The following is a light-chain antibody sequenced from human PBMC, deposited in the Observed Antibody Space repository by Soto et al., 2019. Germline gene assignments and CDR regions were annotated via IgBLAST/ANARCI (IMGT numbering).Light chain of an antibody. CDR1: QSLGSTY. V-gene: IGKV3-20*01. J-gene: IGKJ1*01. CDR2: GAS. CDR3: QHYGSSPRT. Sequence: DIVLTQSPGTLPLSPGERATLSCRASQSLGSTYLAWYQQKPGQAPRLLIYGASSRATGIPDRFSGSGSGKDFTLTISRLEPEDFAVYYCQHYGSSPRTFGQGTKVEIK.